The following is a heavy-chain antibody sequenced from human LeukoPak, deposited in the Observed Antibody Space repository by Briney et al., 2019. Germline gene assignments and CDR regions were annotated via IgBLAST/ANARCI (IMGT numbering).Heavy chain of an antibody. CDR1: GGTFSRFA. J-gene: IGHJ4*02. CDR2: IIPIFDTP. Sequence: EASVKVSCKASGGTFSRFAISWVRQAPGQGLEWMGGIIPIFDTPNYAQRFQGRVTIIADKSTSTAYMELSSLRSEDTAVFYCALLAYYDSSGYYPSTDYWGQGTLVTVSS. CDR3: ALLAYYDSSGYYPSTDY. V-gene: IGHV1-69*06. D-gene: IGHD3-22*01.